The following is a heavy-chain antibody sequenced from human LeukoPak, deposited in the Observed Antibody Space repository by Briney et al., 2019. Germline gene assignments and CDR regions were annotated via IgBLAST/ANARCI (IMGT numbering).Heavy chain of an antibody. CDR3: ARQATADYYYYYMDV. V-gene: IGHV3-7*01. J-gene: IGHJ6*03. CDR1: GFTFSSYW. CDR2: IKQDGSEK. D-gene: IGHD5-12*01. Sequence: PGGSLRLSCAASGFTFSSYWTSWVRQAPGKGLEWVANIKQDGSEKYYVDSVKGRFTISRDNAKNSLYLQMNSLRAEDTAVYYCARQATADYYYYYMDVWGKGTTVTVSS.